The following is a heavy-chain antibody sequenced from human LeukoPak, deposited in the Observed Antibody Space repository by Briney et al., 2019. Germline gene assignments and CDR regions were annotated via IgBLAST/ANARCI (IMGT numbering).Heavy chain of an antibody. D-gene: IGHD6-13*01. Sequence: PGGSLRLSCAASGFTFSSYSMNWVRQAPGKGLDWVSLIYSGGSTYYADSVKGRFTISRDNSKNTLYLQMNSLRDEDTAVYYCASGRRGIIAAGLDYWGQGTLVTVSS. CDR3: ASGRRGIIAAGLDY. CDR2: IYSGGST. J-gene: IGHJ4*02. V-gene: IGHV3-66*01. CDR1: GFTFSSYS.